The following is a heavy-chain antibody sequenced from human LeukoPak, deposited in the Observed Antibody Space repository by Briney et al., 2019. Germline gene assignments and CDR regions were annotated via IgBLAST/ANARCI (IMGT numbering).Heavy chain of an antibody. Sequence: PGRSLRLSCAASGFTFSNYAMHWVRQAPGKGLEWIGSIYHSGSTYYNPSLKSRVTISVDTSKNQFSLKLSSVTAADTAVYYCARDHPTACSGGSCYSTAPFDYWGQGTLVTVSS. V-gene: IGHV4-38-2*02. CDR3: ARDHPTACSGGSCYSTAPFDY. CDR2: IYHSGST. D-gene: IGHD2-15*01. CDR1: GFTFSNYA. J-gene: IGHJ4*02.